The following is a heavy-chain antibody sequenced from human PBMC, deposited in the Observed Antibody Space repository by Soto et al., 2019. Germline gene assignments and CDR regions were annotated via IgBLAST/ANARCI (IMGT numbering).Heavy chain of an antibody. CDR1: GFTFSNYW. Sequence: EVQLVESGGGLVQPGGSLRLSCVGSGFTFSNYWMHWVRQTPGEGLVWVSRLNSDGSNTDYADSVKGRFSISRDNAKNTVYLQMNSLRADDTALYYCARGVKGQWLVDFWGQGTLVTVSS. CDR2: LNSDGSNT. V-gene: IGHV3-74*01. CDR3: ARGVKGQWLVDF. J-gene: IGHJ4*02. D-gene: IGHD6-19*01.